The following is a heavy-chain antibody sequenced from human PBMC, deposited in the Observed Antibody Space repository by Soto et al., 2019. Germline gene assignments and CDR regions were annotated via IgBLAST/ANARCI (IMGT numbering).Heavy chain of an antibody. D-gene: IGHD7-27*01. CDR2: ISYDGSNK. Sequence: GGSLRLSCAASGFTFSSYGMHWVRQAPGKGLEWVAVISYDGSNKYYADSVKGRFTISRDNSKNTLYLQMNSLRAEDTAVYYCAKDNWGMGGMDVWGQGTTVTVSS. V-gene: IGHV3-30*18. J-gene: IGHJ6*02. CDR3: AKDNWGMGGMDV. CDR1: GFTFSSYG.